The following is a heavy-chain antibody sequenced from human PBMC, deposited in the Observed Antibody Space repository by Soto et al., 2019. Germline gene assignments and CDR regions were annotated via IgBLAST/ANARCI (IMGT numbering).Heavy chain of an antibody. Sequence: PGGSLRLSCAASGFTFSSYSMNWVRQAPGKGLEWVSYISSSSSTIYYADSVKGRFTISRDNAKNSLYLQMNSLRDEDTAVYYCARDSIYDFWSPLTHGMDVWGQGTTVTVSS. CDR3: ARDSIYDFWSPLTHGMDV. D-gene: IGHD3-3*01. J-gene: IGHJ6*02. CDR1: GFTFSSYS. V-gene: IGHV3-48*02. CDR2: ISSSSSTI.